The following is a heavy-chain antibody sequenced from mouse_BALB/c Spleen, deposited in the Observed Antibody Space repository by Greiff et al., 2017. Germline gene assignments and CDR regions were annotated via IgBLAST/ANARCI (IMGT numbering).Heavy chain of an antibody. Sequence: EVQVVESGGGLVQPGGSRKLSCAASGFTFSDYGMAWVRQAPGKGPEWVAFISTLAYSIYYADTVTGRFTISRENSKNTLYLEMSSLRSEDTAMYYCARPYCNYGWFAYWGQGTLVTVSA. CDR3: ARPYCNYGWFAY. J-gene: IGHJ3*01. CDR2: ISTLAYSI. CDR1: GFTFSDYG. V-gene: IGHV5-15*02. D-gene: IGHD2-1*01.